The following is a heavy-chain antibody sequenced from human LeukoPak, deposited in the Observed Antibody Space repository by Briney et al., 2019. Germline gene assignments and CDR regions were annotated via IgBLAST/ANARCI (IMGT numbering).Heavy chain of an antibody. Sequence: SETLSLTCTVSGDSISSSNHFWGWIRQPPGKGLVCIGIIHYGGTTYYNPSLKSRVTLSVDTSKNQFSLKLSSVTAADTAVYYCARHRQYSDWFDPWGQGSLVTVSS. CDR2: IHYGGTT. D-gene: IGHD2-21*01. CDR1: GDSISSSNHF. J-gene: IGHJ5*02. CDR3: ARHRQYSDWFDP. V-gene: IGHV4-39*01.